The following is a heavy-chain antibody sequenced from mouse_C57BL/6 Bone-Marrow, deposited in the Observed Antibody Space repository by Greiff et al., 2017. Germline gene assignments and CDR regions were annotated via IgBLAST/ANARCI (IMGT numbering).Heavy chain of an antibody. CDR1: GYTFTSYT. CDR3: PRRNYDLGAWFAY. V-gene: IGHV1-4*01. J-gene: IGHJ3*01. D-gene: IGHD2-4*01. Sequence: VQLQQSGAELARPGASVKMSCKASGYTFTSYTMHWVKQRPGQGLEWIGSINPSSGYTKYNQKFKDKATLTADKSTSTAYMQLSSLTSEDSAVYYCPRRNYDLGAWFAYWGQGTLVTVSA. CDR2: INPSSGYT.